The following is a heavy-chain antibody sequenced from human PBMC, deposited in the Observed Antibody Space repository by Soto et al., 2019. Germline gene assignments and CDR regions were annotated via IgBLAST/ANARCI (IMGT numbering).Heavy chain of an antibody. V-gene: IGHV1-18*01. CDR2: ISAHNGNT. CDR3: ARGRYGEY. Sequence: QVHLVQSGAEVKKPGASVKVSCKGSGYAFTTYGITWVRQAPGQGLEWMGWISAHNGNTNYAQKLQGRVTVTRDTSTSTAYMELRSLRSDDTAMYYCARGRYGEYWGKGALVTVSS. J-gene: IGHJ4*02. CDR1: GYAFTTYG. D-gene: IGHD3-10*01.